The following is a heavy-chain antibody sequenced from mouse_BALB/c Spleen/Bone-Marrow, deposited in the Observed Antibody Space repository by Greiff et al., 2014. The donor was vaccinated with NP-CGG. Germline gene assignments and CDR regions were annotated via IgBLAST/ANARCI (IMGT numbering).Heavy chain of an antibody. CDR2: ISSGGST. V-gene: IGHV5-6-5*01. CDR1: GFIFSRYA. D-gene: IGHD3-1*01. J-gene: IGHJ2*01. CDR3: ARGDIPRYYFDH. Sequence: EVKLVESGGGLVKPGGSLKLSCAASGFIFSRYAMSWVRQTPEKRLEWVASISSGGSTSFPDSVKGRFTISRDNARNILYLQMSSLRSEDTAMYYCARGDIPRYYFDHRRHGTNLTDSS.